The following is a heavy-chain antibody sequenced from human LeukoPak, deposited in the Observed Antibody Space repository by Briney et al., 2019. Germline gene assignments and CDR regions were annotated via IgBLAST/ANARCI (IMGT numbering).Heavy chain of an antibody. Sequence: GGSLRLSCAASGFFFSSYGMHWVRLAPGKGLEWVALIWYDGSNKYYADSVKGRFTISRDNSKNTLSLQMNSLRAEDTAVYYCATSRTFDYWGQGTLVTVSS. CDR2: IWYDGSNK. V-gene: IGHV3-33*01. J-gene: IGHJ4*02. CDR1: GFFFSSYG. CDR3: ATSRTFDY. D-gene: IGHD1-1*01.